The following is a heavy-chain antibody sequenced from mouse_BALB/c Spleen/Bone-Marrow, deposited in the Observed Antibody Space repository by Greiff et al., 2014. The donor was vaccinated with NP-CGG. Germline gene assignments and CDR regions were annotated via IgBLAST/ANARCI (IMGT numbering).Heavy chain of an antibody. V-gene: IGHV1S81*02. Sequence: QVQLQQSGAELVKPGASVKLSCKASGYTFTSYYMYWVKQRPGQGLEWIGEINPSNGGTNFNEKFKSKATLTVDKSSSTEYMQLSSLTYEDSAVYYCTREGDSPFAYWGQGTLVTVSA. D-gene: IGHD2-13*01. CDR2: INPSNGGT. CDR3: TREGDSPFAY. J-gene: IGHJ3*01. CDR1: GYTFTSYY.